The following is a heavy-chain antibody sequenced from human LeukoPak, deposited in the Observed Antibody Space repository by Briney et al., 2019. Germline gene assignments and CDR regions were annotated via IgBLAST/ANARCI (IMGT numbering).Heavy chain of an antibody. CDR3: ARVSMITFGGVIDKGGYYFDY. Sequence: SVKVSCKASGGTFSSYAISWVRQAPGRGLEWMGGVIPIFGTANYAQKFQGRVTITADKSTSTAYMELSSLRSEDTAVYYCARVSMITFGGVIDKGGYYFDYWGQGTLVTVSS. V-gene: IGHV1-69*06. J-gene: IGHJ4*02. D-gene: IGHD3-16*02. CDR1: GGTFSSYA. CDR2: VIPIFGTA.